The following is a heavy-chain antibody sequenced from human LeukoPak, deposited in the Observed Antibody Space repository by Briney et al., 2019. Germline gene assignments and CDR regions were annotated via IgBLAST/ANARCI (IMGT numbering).Heavy chain of an antibody. D-gene: IGHD2-8*02. V-gene: IGHV4-4*02. CDR2: IYYTGNT. CDR1: GGSITRSNW. CDR3: ARNSVGYWYYFDY. J-gene: IGHJ4*02. Sequence: PSGTLSLTCAVSGGSITRSNWWSWVRQPPGKGLEWIGEIYYTGNTNYNPSLKSRVTISVDTSKNQFSLKLSSVTAADTAVYYCARNSVGYWYYFDYWGQGTLVTVSS.